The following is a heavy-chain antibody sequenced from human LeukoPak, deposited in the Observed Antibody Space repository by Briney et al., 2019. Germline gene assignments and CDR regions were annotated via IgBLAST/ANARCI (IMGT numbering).Heavy chain of an antibody. J-gene: IGHJ6*02. D-gene: IGHD1-26*01. CDR2: ISYDGSNK. CDR3: ARDWEGMDV. V-gene: IGHV3-30-3*01. Sequence: PGRSLRLSRAASGFTFSSSAIHWVRQAPGEGLGWVAVISYDGSNKYCADSVKGRFTISRDNSKNTLYLQMNSLRSWDTAVYYCARDWEGMDVWGQGTTVTVSS. CDR1: GFTFSSSA.